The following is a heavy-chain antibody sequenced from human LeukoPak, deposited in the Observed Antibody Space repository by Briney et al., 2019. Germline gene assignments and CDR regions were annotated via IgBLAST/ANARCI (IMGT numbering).Heavy chain of an antibody. CDR1: GFTFRSYW. V-gene: IGHV3-74*01. CDR2: IKSDGSTT. D-gene: IGHD4-23*01. CDR3: TRGVGYGGDSEDFYYYMDV. Sequence: GGSLRLSRAASGFTFRSYWMHWVRQAPGKGLVWVSRIKSDGSTTSHADSVKGRFTISRDNAKNTLYLQMNSLRAEDTAVYYCTRGVGYGGDSEDFYYYMDVWGKGTTVTVSS. J-gene: IGHJ6*03.